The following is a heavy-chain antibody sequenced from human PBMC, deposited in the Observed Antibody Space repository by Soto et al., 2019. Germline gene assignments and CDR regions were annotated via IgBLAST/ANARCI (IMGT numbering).Heavy chain of an antibody. CDR2: ISSSSSYI. J-gene: IGHJ5*02. V-gene: IGHV3-21*01. CDR1: GFTFSSYS. D-gene: IGHD4-17*01. CDR3: AREQTTVTTWFDP. Sequence: EVQLVESGGGLVKPGGSLRLSCAASGFTFSSYSMNWVRQAPGKGLEWVSSISSSSSYIYYADSVKGRFTISRDNAKKSLYLQMNSLRAEDTAVYYCAREQTTVTTWFDPWGQGTLVTVSS.